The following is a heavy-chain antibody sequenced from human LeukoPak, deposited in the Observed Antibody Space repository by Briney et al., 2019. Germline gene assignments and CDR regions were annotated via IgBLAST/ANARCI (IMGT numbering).Heavy chain of an antibody. CDR3: ARLALVVYDY. D-gene: IGHD2-15*01. CDR1: GGTFSSYA. V-gene: IGHV1-18*01. Sequence: ASVKVSCKASGGTFSSYAISWVRQAPGQGREWMGWISAYNGNTNYTQKLQGRVTMTTDTSTSTAYMELRSLRSDDTAVYYCARLALVVYDYWGQGTLVTVSS. CDR2: ISAYNGNT. J-gene: IGHJ4*02.